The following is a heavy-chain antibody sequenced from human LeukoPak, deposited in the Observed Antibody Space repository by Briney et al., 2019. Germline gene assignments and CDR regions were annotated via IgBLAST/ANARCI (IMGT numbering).Heavy chain of an antibody. CDR1: GGSISSYY. V-gene: IGHV4-4*07. CDR2: IYTSGST. CDR3: ARTPYDFWSGYYKN. D-gene: IGHD3-3*01. Sequence: PSETLSLTCTVSGGSISSYYWSWIRQPAGKGLEWIGRIYTSGSTNYNPSLKSRVTMSVDTSKNQFSLKLSSVTAADTAVYYCARTPYDFWSGYYKNWGQGTLVTVSS. J-gene: IGHJ4*02.